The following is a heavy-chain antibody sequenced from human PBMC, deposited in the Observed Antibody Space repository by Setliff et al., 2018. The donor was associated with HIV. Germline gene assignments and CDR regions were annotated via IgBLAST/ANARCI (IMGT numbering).Heavy chain of an antibody. V-gene: IGHV1-2*02. CDR1: GYTFTGYY. CDR2: INPNSGGT. J-gene: IGHJ6*03. Sequence: ASVKVSCKASGYTFTGYYMHWVRQAPGQGLEWMGWINPNSGGTNYAQNLQGRVTMTTDTSTSTAYMELRSLRSDDTAVYYCARAYPWGYVDYYYMDVWGKGTTVTVSS. CDR3: ARAYPWGYVDYYYMDV. D-gene: IGHD3-16*01.